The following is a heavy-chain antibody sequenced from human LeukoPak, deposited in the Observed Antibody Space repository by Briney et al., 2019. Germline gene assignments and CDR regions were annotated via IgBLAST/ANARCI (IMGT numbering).Heavy chain of an antibody. CDR1: GGSISSYY. D-gene: IGHD4-23*01. CDR2: IYYSGST. Sequence: PSETLSLTCTVSGGSISSYYWSWIRQPPGTGLEWIGYIYYSGSTNHNPSLKSRVTISVDTSKNQFSLKLSSVTAADTAVYYCARVQAYGGKGYFDYWGQGTLVTVSS. V-gene: IGHV4-59*01. J-gene: IGHJ4*02. CDR3: ARVQAYGGKGYFDY.